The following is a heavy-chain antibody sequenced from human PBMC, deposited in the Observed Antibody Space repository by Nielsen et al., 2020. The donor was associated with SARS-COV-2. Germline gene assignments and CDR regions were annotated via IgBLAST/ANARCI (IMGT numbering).Heavy chain of an antibody. Sequence: GESLKISCAASGFTFSSYAVSWVRQAPGKGLEWVSAISGSGGSTYYADSVKGRFTISRDNSKNTLYLQMNSLRAEDTAVYYCTTVPVDYWGQGTLVTVSS. CDR3: TTVPVDY. J-gene: IGHJ4*02. V-gene: IGHV3-23*01. D-gene: IGHD4-17*01. CDR1: GFTFSSYA. CDR2: ISGSGGST.